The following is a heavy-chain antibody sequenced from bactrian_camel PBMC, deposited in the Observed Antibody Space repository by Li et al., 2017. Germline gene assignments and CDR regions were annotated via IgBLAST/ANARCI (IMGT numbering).Heavy chain of an antibody. CDR2: MCSDGTL. CDR3: AAISLVLYHSATYCTWAALDMDFVH. CDR1: THTC. J-gene: IGHJ6*01. Sequence: HVQLVESGGGSVQAGGSLRLSCATETHTCMGWFRQAPGRGREGVAAMCSDGTLVYVPSVKGRFTISQDNAKNTFYLQMNSLKPEDTAMYYCAAISLVLYHSATYCTWAALDMDFVHWGQGTQVTVS. V-gene: IGHV3S55*01. D-gene: IGHD2*01.